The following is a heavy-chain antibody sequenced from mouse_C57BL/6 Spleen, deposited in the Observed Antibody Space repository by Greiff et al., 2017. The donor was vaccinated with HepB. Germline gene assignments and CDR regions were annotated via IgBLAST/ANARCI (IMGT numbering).Heavy chain of an antibody. CDR2: IYPGDGDT. D-gene: IGHD1-1*01. CDR1: GYAFSSYW. V-gene: IGHV1-80*01. Sequence: QVQLQQSGAELVKPGASVKISCKASGYAFSSYWMNWVKQRPGKGLEWIGQIYPGDGDTNYNGKFKGKATLTADKSSSTAYMQLSSLTSEDSAVYFCARSGVSGSLDYWGQGTTLTVSS. J-gene: IGHJ2*01. CDR3: ARSGVSGSLDY.